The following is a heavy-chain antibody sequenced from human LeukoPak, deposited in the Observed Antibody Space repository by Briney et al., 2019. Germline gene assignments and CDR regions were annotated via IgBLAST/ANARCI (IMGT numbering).Heavy chain of an antibody. D-gene: IGHD3-3*01. CDR2: IYYDGSNK. Sequence: GGSLSLSCAASGFTFSSYAMNWVRQAPGKGLEWVEVIYYDGSNKYYADTVKGRFTISRDNSKNTLYLQMNSLRDEDTAVYYCAPSILGVAPPGGGANYWGQGTLVTVSS. CDR1: GFTFSSYA. CDR3: APSILGVAPPGGGANY. J-gene: IGHJ4*02. V-gene: IGHV3-30*03.